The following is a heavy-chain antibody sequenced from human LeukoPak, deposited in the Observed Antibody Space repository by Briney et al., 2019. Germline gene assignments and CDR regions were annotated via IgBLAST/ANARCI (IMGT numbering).Heavy chain of an antibody. CDR3: ARRSGDWNYGQYNWFDP. V-gene: IGHV4-4*09. J-gene: IGHJ5*02. D-gene: IGHD1-7*01. Sequence: PSETLSLTCTVSGGSISSYYWSWIRQPPGKGLEWIGYIYTSGSTNYNPSLKSRVTISVDTSKNQFSLKLSSVTAADTAVYYRARRSGDWNYGQYNWFDPWGQGTLVTVSS. CDR1: GGSISSYY. CDR2: IYTSGST.